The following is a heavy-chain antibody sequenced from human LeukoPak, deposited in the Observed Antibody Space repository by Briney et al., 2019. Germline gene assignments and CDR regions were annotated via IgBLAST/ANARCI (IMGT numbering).Heavy chain of an antibody. Sequence: GGSLRLSCAASGFTFSNYGMHWVRQPTGKGLEWVSAIGTAGDTYYRGSVKGRFTISRENARNSLYLQMNSLRAGDTAVYYCARAGGEIAAATFDIWGQGTMVTVSS. CDR2: IGTAGDT. CDR1: GFTFSNYG. D-gene: IGHD6-13*01. J-gene: IGHJ3*02. CDR3: ARAGGEIAAATFDI. V-gene: IGHV3-13*01.